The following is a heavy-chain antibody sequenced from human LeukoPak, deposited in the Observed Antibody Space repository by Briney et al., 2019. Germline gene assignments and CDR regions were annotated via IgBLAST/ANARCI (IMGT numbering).Heavy chain of an antibody. V-gene: IGHV3-15*01. D-gene: IGHD3-16*01. CDR1: GFTFTNAW. J-gene: IGHJ4*02. CDR2: IKSKTDGGTT. CDR3: ATSPGYYAYSPFDY. Sequence: GGSLRLSCAASGFTFTNAWMTWVRQVPGKGLEWVGHIKSKTDGGTTDYAAPVKGRFTISRDDSQNTLYLQINSLKSEDTAVYYCATSPGYYAYSPFDYWGQGTLVTVSS.